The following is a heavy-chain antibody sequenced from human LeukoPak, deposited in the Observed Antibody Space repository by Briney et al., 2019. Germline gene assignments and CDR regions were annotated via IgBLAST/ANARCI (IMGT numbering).Heavy chain of an antibody. Sequence: GGSLRLSCAASGFTFSSYEMNWVRQAPGKGLEWVSYISSSGSTIYYADSVKGRFTISRDNSKNTLYLQMNSPRAEDTAVYYCAKYVDYVYYYYMDVWGKGTTVTISS. V-gene: IGHV3-48*03. CDR1: GFTFSSYE. CDR2: ISSSGSTI. CDR3: AKYVDYVYYYYMDV. J-gene: IGHJ6*03. D-gene: IGHD3-16*01.